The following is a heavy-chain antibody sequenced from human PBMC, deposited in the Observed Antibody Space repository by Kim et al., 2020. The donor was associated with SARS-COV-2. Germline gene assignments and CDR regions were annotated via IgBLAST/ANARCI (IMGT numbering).Heavy chain of an antibody. Sequence: GGSLRLSCAASGFTFSSYGMHWVRQAPGKGLEWVAVISYDGSNKYYADSVKGRFTISRDNSKNTLYLQMNSLRAEDTAVYYCAKSGYDFWSGYYYYYYM. D-gene: IGHD3-3*01. CDR2: ISYDGSNK. J-gene: IGHJ6*03. CDR3: AKSGYDFWSGYYYYYYM. V-gene: IGHV3-30*18. CDR1: GFTFSSYG.